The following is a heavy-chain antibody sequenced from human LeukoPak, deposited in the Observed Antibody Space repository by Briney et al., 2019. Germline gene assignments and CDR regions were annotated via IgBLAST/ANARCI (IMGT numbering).Heavy chain of an antibody. V-gene: IGHV1-18*01. J-gene: IGHJ3*02. CDR1: GYTFTSYG. CDR3: AREPKPTCDSSGYTI. CDR2: ISAYNGNT. D-gene: IGHD3-22*01. Sequence: ASVKVSCKASGYTFTSYGISWVRQAPGQGLEWMGWISAYNGNTNYAQKLQGRVTMTTDTSTSTAYMELRSLRSDDTAVYYCAREPKPTCDSSGYTIWGQGTMVTVSS.